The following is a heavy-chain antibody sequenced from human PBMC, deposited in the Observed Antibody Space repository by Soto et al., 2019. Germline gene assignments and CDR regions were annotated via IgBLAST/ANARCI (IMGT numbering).Heavy chain of an antibody. J-gene: IGHJ4*02. CDR1: GFTFSRYS. Sequence: QVQLMESGGGVGQPGGSRRLSYVTSGFTFSRYSMHWFRQAPGKGLEWVAVTSSAGGTKFYADSVKGRFTVSRDNSKNTLYLQMNSLRPEDTAVYYCAREVVLTEWYFDNWGQGILVTVSS. CDR2: TSSAGGTK. V-gene: IGHV3-30-3*01. D-gene: IGHD2-21*01. CDR3: AREVVLTEWYFDN.